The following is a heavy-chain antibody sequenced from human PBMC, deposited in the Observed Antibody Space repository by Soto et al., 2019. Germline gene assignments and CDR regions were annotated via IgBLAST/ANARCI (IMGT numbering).Heavy chain of an antibody. J-gene: IGHJ4*02. D-gene: IGHD1-26*01. Sequence: EVHLLESGGGLVQPGGSLRLSCAASEFTFSTYAMSWVRQAPGKGLEWVSTISADGHTHYADSVKGRFTSSRDNPKNTLYLQMNSLRGEDTAVYYCARDPGGSFDYWGRGTPVTVSS. CDR3: ARDPGGSFDY. V-gene: IGHV3-23*01. CDR2: ISADGHT. CDR1: EFTFSTYA.